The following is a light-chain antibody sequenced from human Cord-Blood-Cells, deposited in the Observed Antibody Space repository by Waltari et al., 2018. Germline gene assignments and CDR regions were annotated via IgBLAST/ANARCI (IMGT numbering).Light chain of an antibody. J-gene: IGLJ1*01. CDR1: RSAVGGYNY. Sequence: QSALTQPRSVSGSPGQSVTISCTGTRSAVGGYNYVSWYQQPPGKAPKLIIYDVSKRPSGVPDRFSGSKSGNTASLTISGLQAEDEADYYCCSYAGSYTYVFGTGTKVTVL. CDR3: CSYAGSYTYV. V-gene: IGLV2-11*01. CDR2: DVS.